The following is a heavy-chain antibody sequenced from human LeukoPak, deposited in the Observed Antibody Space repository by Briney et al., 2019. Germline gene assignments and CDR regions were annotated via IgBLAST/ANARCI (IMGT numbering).Heavy chain of an antibody. CDR1: GGSISSGSYY. CDR3: ARGGGSGFFDY. J-gene: IGHJ4*02. D-gene: IGHD3-22*01. V-gene: IGHV4-61*02. CDR2: IYTSGST. Sequence: PSETLSLTCTVSGGSISSGSYYWSWIRQPAGKGLEWIGRIYTSGSTNYNPSLKSRVTISVDTSKNQFSLKLSSVTAADTAVYYCARGGGSGFFDYWGQGTLVTVSS.